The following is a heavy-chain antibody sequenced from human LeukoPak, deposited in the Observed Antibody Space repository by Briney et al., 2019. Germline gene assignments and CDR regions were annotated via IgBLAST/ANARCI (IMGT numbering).Heavy chain of an antibody. J-gene: IGHJ4*02. D-gene: IGHD3-10*01. Sequence: GRSLRLSCAASGFTFSSYPMHWVRQAPSKGLEWVGVISYDGSNKYSADSVKGRFTISRDNSKNTLYLQVSSLRAEDTAVYYCARDGGGYYASGTHYYFDCWGQGTLVTVSS. CDR2: ISYDGSNK. CDR3: ARDGGGYYASGTHYYFDC. CDR1: GFTFSSYP. V-gene: IGHV3-30-3*01.